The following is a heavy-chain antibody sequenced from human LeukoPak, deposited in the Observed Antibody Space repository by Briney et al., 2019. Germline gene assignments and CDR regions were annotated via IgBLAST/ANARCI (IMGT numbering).Heavy chain of an antibody. CDR2: VFYTGNT. V-gene: IGHV4-39*07. CDR1: GGSISTTAYY. D-gene: IGHD2-15*01. CDR3: ARKKGMVVAATRPYYFDY. Sequence: PSETLSLTCTVSGGSISTTAYYWGWIRQPPGKGLEWIGSVFYTGNTFYNPSLQSRVTLSVDTSKNQFSLKLSSVTAADTAVYYCARKKGMVVAATRPYYFDYWGQGTLVTVSS. J-gene: IGHJ4*02.